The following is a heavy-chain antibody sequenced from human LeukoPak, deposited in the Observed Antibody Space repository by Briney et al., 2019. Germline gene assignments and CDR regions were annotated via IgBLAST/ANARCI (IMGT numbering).Heavy chain of an antibody. D-gene: IGHD6-13*01. CDR1: GFTFSSYW. Sequence: GGSLRLSCAASGFTFSSYWMSWVRQAPGKGLEWVANIKQDGSEKYYVDSVKGRFIISRDNAKNSLYLQMNSLRAEDTAVYYCARDQVAAATDYWGQGTLVTVSS. J-gene: IGHJ4*02. CDR2: IKQDGSEK. CDR3: ARDQVAAATDY. V-gene: IGHV3-7*01.